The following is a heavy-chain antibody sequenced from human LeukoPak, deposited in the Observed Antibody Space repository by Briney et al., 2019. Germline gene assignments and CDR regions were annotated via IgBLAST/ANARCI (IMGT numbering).Heavy chain of an antibody. Sequence: SETLSLTCAVYSGSFSDYSWSWIRQPPGKGLEWIGEINHSGSTNYNPSLRSRVTITVDTSKNQFSLKLSSVTAADTAVYYCATAEYMYSSGYYYWGQGTLVTVSS. V-gene: IGHV4-34*01. CDR1: SGSFSDYS. CDR3: ATAEYMYSSGYYY. D-gene: IGHD3-22*01. J-gene: IGHJ4*02. CDR2: INHSGST.